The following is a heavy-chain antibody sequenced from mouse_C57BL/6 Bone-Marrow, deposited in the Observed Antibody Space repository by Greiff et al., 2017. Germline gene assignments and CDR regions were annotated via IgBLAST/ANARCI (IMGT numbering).Heavy chain of an antibody. Sequence: QVQLKQPGAELVKPGASVKLSCKASGYTFTSYWMQWVKQRPGQGLEWIGEIDPSDSYTNYNQKFKGKATLTVDTSSGTAYMQLSSLTSEDSAVYYCARDGTVVAEDWYYAMDYWGQGTSVTVSS. CDR2: IDPSDSYT. V-gene: IGHV1-50*01. J-gene: IGHJ4*01. CDR3: ARDGTVVAEDWYYAMDY. CDR1: GYTFTSYW. D-gene: IGHD1-1*01.